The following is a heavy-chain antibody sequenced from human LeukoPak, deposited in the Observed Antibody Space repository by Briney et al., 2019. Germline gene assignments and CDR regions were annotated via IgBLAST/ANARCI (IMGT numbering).Heavy chain of an antibody. J-gene: IGHJ4*02. CDR1: GYTFTGYY. Sequence: ASVKASCKASGYTFTGYYMHWVRQAPGQGLEWMGWINPNSGGTNYAQKFQGRVTMTRDTSISTAYMELSRLRSDDTAVYYCARGYCTNGVCYHFDYWGQGTLITVSS. CDR2: INPNSGGT. D-gene: IGHD2-8*01. CDR3: ARGYCTNGVCYHFDY. V-gene: IGHV1-2*02.